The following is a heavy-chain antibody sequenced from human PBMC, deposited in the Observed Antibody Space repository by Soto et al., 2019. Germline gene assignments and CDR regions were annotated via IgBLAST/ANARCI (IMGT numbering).Heavy chain of an antibody. V-gene: IGHV3-23*01. CDR1: GFTFSTYA. D-gene: IGHD4-17*01. J-gene: IGHJ4*02. CDR3: ARGSHGDHDY. Sequence: GSLRLSCAASGFTFSTYAMSWVRQAPGKGLEWVSAISASGGGTYYADSVKGRFTISRDNSKNTLYLQMNSLRVEDTAIYYCARGSHGDHDYWGQGTLVTVSS. CDR2: ISASGGGT.